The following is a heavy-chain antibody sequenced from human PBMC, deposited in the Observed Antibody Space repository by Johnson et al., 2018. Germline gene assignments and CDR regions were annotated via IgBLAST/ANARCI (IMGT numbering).Heavy chain of an antibody. CDR1: GFTFSKYG. D-gene: IGHD2/OR15-2a*01. Sequence: EVQLVESGGGLVKPGGSLRLSCVASGFTFSKYGINWVRQAPGKGLEWVSSISTTSGYIHYAASVKGPFTIPRDNATNSLYLQMNSLTAEDTAVYFCPRGGGSNKGGMDVWGQGTTVTVSS. J-gene: IGHJ6*02. CDR3: PRGGGSNKGGMDV. CDR2: ISTTSGYI. V-gene: IGHV3-21*06.